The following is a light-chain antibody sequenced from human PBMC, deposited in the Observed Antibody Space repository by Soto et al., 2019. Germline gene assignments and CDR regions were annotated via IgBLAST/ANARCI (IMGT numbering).Light chain of an antibody. CDR3: QQYSGSPLT. CDR1: QSVSSS. J-gene: IGKJ4*01. CDR2: GAS. Sequence: EIVLTQSPGTLSLSPGERGTLSCRASQSVSSSLAWYQQKPGQAPRLLIYGASFRATDIPDRFSGSGSGTDFTLTISRLESEDFAVYYCQQYSGSPLTFGGGTKV. V-gene: IGKV3-20*01.